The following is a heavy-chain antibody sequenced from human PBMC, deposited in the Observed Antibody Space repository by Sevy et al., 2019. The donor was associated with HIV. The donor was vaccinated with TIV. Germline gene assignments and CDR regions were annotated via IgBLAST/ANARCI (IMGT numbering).Heavy chain of an antibody. D-gene: IGHD3-3*01. Sequence: GGSLRLSCAASGFTFSSYAMSWVRQAPGKGLEWVSAISGSGGSTYYEDSVKGRFTISRDNSKNTLYVQMNSQRAEDTAVYYWAREEVIGYDFWSGYSPDNYYYGMDVWGQGTTVTVSS. CDR2: ISGSGGST. CDR3: AREEVIGYDFWSGYSPDNYYYGMDV. V-gene: IGHV3-23*01. CDR1: GFTFSSYA. J-gene: IGHJ6*02.